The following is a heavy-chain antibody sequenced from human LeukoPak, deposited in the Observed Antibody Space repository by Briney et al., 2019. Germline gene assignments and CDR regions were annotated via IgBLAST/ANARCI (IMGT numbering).Heavy chain of an antibody. CDR3: AKGNGRAAAGPYFDY. CDR2: TSYDGNNK. D-gene: IGHD6-13*01. CDR1: GFTFSSYA. Sequence: GGSLRLSCAASGFTFSSYAMSWVRQAPGKGLEWVAVTSYDGNNKYYVDSVKGRFIISRDNSKNTLYLQMNTLGADDTAVYYCAKGNGRAAAGPYFDYWGQGALVTVSS. V-gene: IGHV3-30*18. J-gene: IGHJ4*02.